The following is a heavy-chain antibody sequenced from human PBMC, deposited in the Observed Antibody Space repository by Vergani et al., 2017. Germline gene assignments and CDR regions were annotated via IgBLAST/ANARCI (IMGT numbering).Heavy chain of an antibody. Sequence: EVQLLESGVGLVQPGGSRRLSCAGAGFTFDTYTMAYVRQAPGKGLEWVATISSGGGDIFYADSVKGRFTISRDNSKNTLFLQMNSLKDEDTAVYYCTTAWSLYYLHGEYFQYWGRGTLVSVSS. CDR2: ISSGGGDI. CDR3: TTAWSLYYLHGEYFQY. V-gene: IGHV3-23*01. CDR1: GFTFDTYT. J-gene: IGHJ1*01. D-gene: IGHD3-10*01.